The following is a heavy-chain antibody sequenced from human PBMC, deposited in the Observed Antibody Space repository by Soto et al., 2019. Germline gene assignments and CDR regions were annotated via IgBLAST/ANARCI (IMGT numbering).Heavy chain of an antibody. Sequence: GGSLRLSCVGSGFTFNSLWITWVRQAPGKGLEWVASINPDGTKTDYVASVKGRFTVSRDNAKNSLYLQMNSLGAEDTAVYYCANFRLAWGQGTLVTVSS. CDR3: ANFRLA. V-gene: IGHV3-7*01. CDR1: GFTFNSLW. D-gene: IGHD4-17*01. CDR2: INPDGTKT. J-gene: IGHJ5*02.